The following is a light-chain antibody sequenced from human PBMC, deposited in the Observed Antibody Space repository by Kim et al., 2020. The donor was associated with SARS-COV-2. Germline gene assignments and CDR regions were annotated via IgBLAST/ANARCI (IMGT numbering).Light chain of an antibody. V-gene: IGKV3-15*01. CDR2: GAS. J-gene: IGKJ2*01. CDR3: QQYSHWPPYT. Sequence: SPGENVTLSCRASQSVDSNLAWYQQKPGQAPRLLIYGASTRATDIPARFSGSGSGTEFTLIISSLQSEDFAVYYCQQYSHWPPYTFGQGTKLEIK. CDR1: QSVDSN.